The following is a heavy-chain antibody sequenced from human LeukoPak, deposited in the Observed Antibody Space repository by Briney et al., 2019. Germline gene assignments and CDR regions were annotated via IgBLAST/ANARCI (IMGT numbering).Heavy chain of an antibody. J-gene: IGHJ4*02. D-gene: IGHD1-26*01. V-gene: IGHV3-23*01. CDR3: AKDSIYGDGKWDIDY. CDR2: IVGDGSST. Sequence: GGSLRLSCAASGFNFRMYAMSWVRLAPGKGLEWVSGIVGDGSSTYYADSVKGRFTISKDYSKNTLYLQMNSLSAEDTARYYCAKDSIYGDGKWDIDYWGQGTLVTVSS. CDR1: GFNFRMYA.